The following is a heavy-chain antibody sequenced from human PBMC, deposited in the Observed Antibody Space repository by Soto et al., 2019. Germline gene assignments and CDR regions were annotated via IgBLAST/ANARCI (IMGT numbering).Heavy chain of an antibody. J-gene: IGHJ6*02. V-gene: IGHV4-61*01. CDR2: IYYSGST. D-gene: IGHD3-22*01. CDR3: ARDYVSSYYDSSGYNYYYYGMDV. CDR1: GGSFSSGSYY. Sequence: PSETLSLTCTVSGGSFSSGSYYWSWIRQPPGKGLEWIGYIYYSGSTNYNPSLKSRVTISVDTSKNQFSLKLSSVTAADTAVYYCARDYVSSYYDSSGYNYYYYGMDVWGQGTTVTVSS.